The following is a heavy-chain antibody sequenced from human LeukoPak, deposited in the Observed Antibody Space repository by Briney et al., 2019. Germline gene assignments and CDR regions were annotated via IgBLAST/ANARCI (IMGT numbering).Heavy chain of an antibody. D-gene: IGHD2-8*01. V-gene: IGHV1-46*01. CDR1: GYTFTNYY. CDR3: ARRRDGPDY. Sequence: ASVKVSCKAFGYTFTNYYMHWVRQAPGQGLEGMGIINPSGCSTSYAQKLQGRVSMNRETSTSTVYMELSTVSSDDSGVYYCARRRDGPDYWGQGTLVTVSS. CDR2: INPSGCST. J-gene: IGHJ4*02.